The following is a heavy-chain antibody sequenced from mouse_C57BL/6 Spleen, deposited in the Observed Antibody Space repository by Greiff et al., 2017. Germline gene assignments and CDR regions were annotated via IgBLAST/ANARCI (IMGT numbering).Heavy chain of an antibody. V-gene: IGHV1-55*01. CDR1: GYTFTSYW. CDR2: LYPGSGST. D-gene: IGHD1-1*01. Sequence: QVQLQQPGAELVKPGASVKMSCKASGYTFTSYWITWVKQRPGQGLEWIGDLYPGSGSTNYNEKFKSKATLTVDPSSSTAYMQLSSLTSEDSAVYYCARGDGSSPRGYYAMDYWGQGTSVTVSS. CDR3: ARGDGSSPRGYYAMDY. J-gene: IGHJ4*01.